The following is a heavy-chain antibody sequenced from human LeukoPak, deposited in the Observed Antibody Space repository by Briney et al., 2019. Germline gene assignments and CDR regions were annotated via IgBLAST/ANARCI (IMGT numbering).Heavy chain of an antibody. V-gene: IGHV1-8*01. CDR2: MNPNNGKT. CDR3: ARGGVCSGGSCYLVY. J-gene: IGHJ4*02. D-gene: IGHD2-15*01. CDR1: GYTLTSYD. Sequence: ASLKASSRASGYTLTSYDINWGRQAPGQGLEWMGWMNPNNGKTGYAQKFQGRITVTRNPSISTAYMELSSLRSEDTAVYYCARGGVCSGGSCYLVYWGQGTLVTVSS.